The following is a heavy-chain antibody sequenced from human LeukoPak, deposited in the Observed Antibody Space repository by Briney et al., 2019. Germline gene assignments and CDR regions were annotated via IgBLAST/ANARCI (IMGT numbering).Heavy chain of an antibody. D-gene: IGHD3-10*01. Sequence: ASVKVSCKASAYTFTTDYIQWVRQAPGQGLEWMGIIDPRGNTYYAQNFQGRVTMTRDTPTSTFYMDLSSLRSEDTAVYYCAREEERDYYGSGTTFVCWGQGTLVTVSS. CDR1: AYTFTTDY. CDR2: IDPRGNT. J-gene: IGHJ4*02. V-gene: IGHV1-46*01. CDR3: AREEERDYYGSGTTFVC.